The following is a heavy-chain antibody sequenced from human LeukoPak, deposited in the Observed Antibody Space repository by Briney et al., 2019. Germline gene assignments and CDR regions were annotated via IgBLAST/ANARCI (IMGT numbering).Heavy chain of an antibody. CDR1: VFIFSSNS. J-gene: IGHJ6*02. CDR3: VKDLRDSGNYYYYYGMDV. V-gene: IGHV3-23*01. D-gene: IGHD1-26*01. Sequence: GGSLILSCAASVFIFSSNSMSWVRQAPWKGLEWVSAMSGSGGSTYYADSVKGRFTISRDNSKNTLYLQMDSLRAEDTAVYACVKDLRDSGNYYYYYGMDVWGRGTTAAVSS. CDR2: MSGSGGST.